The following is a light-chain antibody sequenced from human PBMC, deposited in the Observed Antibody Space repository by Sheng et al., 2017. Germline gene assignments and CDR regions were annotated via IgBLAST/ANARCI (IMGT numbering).Light chain of an antibody. CDR3: LTWDSNSASYV. CDR1: KLDDQY. Sequence: SYELSQPPSVSVSPGLTATITCSGDKLDDQYVAWYQQRPGQSPILLIYQDSKRPSGIPARFSGSNSGDXATLTISGTQALDEGDYYCLTWDSNSASYVFGTGTKVTVL. CDR2: QDS. J-gene: IGLJ1*01. V-gene: IGLV3-1*01.